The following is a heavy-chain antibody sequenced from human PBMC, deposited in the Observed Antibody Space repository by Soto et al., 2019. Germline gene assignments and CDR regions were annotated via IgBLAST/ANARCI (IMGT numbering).Heavy chain of an antibody. CDR2: VSAHNGNT. V-gene: IGHV1-18*01. J-gene: IGHJ6*02. Sequence: QVQLVQSGGEVKRPGASVKVSCQASGYTFSSYGISWVRQAPGQGLQWMGWVSAHNGNTKYAQILQARLTLTTDTSPSTAYWNLRSLTSDDTAVYYCARDSPYNDFWGDFMELYSYSMDVWGQGTTVSVSS. CDR3: ARDSPYNDFWGDFMELYSYSMDV. CDR1: GYTFSSYG. D-gene: IGHD3-3*01.